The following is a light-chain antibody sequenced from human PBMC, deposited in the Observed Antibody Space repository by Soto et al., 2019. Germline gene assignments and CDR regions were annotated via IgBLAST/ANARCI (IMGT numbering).Light chain of an antibody. CDR1: SSDVGGYNY. V-gene: IGLV2-14*01. Sequence: QSALTQPASVSGSPGQSITISCTGTSSDVGGYNYVSWYQQHPGKAPKLMIYDVSNRPPGVSNRFSGSKSGNTASLTISGIQAEDEADYYCRSYTSSSTLEGVVFGRGTNLTVL. CDR3: RSYTSSSTLEGVV. CDR2: DVS. J-gene: IGLJ2*01.